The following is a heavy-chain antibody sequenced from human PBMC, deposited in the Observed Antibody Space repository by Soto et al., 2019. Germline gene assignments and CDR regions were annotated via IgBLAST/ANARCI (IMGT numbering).Heavy chain of an antibody. CDR2: INPSGGST. V-gene: IGHV1-46*01. D-gene: IGHD4-4*01. J-gene: IGHJ5*02. Sequence: GASVKVSCKASGYTFTSYYMHWVRQAPGQGLEWMGIINPSGGSTSYAQKYQGRVTMTRDTSTSTVYMELSSLRSEDTAMYYSMTLDNSTPNWFDPWGQGTLVTVSS. CDR1: GYTFTSYY. CDR3: MTLDNSTPNWFDP.